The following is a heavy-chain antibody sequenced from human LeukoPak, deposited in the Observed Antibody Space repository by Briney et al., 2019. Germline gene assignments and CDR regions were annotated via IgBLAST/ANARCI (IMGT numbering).Heavy chain of an antibody. CDR1: GFTFNNYG. V-gene: IGHV3-21*06. CDR2: ITSSSNYI. J-gene: IGHJ4*02. D-gene: IGHD2-21*01. CDR3: ARDAYISSSFDY. Sequence: GGSLRLSCAASGFTFNNYGLTWVRQAPGKGLEWVSSITSSSNYIYYADSVKGRFTISRDNAKNSLYLQMNSLRAEDTAVYYCARDAYISSSFDYWGQGTLVTVSS.